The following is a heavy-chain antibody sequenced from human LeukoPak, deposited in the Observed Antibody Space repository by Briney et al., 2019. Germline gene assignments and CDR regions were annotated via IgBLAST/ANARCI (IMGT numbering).Heavy chain of an antibody. D-gene: IGHD6-19*01. J-gene: IGHJ3*02. CDR2: IRYDGSNK. Sequence: GGSLRLSCAASGFTFRNYAMSWARQAPGKGLEWVAFIRYDGSNKYYADSVKGRFTISRDNSKNTLYLQMNSLRAEDTAVYYCAKDGYYSSGHAFDIWGQGTMVTVSS. V-gene: IGHV3-30*02. CDR1: GFTFRNYA. CDR3: AKDGYYSSGHAFDI.